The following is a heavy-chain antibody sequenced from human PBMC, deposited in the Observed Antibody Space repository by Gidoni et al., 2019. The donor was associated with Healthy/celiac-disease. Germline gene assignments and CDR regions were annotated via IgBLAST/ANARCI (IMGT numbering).Heavy chain of an antibody. V-gene: IGHV3-15*01. J-gene: IGHJ4*02. D-gene: IGHD1-26*01. CDR3: TTSGATPANFHY. Sequence: QAPGKGLEWVGRIKSKTDGGTTDYAAPVTGRFASSRDDSKNTLYLQMNSLKTEDTAVYYCTTSGATPANFHYWGQGTLVTVSS. CDR2: IKSKTDGGTT.